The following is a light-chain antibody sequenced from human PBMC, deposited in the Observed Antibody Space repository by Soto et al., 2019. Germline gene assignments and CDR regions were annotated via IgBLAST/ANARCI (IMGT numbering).Light chain of an antibody. CDR1: HSVGSL. J-gene: IGKJ1*01. CDR2: FAS. V-gene: IGKV3-11*01. Sequence: IVLTQSPATLSFSPGDRATLSCRASHSVGSLLAWYQQKPGQAPRLLIYFASNRATGIPPRFSGSGSGTDFTLTIDSLEPEDFALFYCQQRSAWPWTFGQGTMVDI. CDR3: QQRSAWPWT.